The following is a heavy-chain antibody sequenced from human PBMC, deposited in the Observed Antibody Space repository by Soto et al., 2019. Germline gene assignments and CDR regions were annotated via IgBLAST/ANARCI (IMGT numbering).Heavy chain of an antibody. CDR3: ARIQPTTAARLGGMDV. Sequence: SGPTLVNPTQTLTLTCTFSGFSLSTSGMCVSWIRQPPGKALEWLALIDWDDDKYYSTSLKTRLTISKDTSKNQVVLTMTNMDPVDTATFYCARIQPTTAARLGGMDVGGQGTTVTVSS. CDR2: IDWDDDK. D-gene: IGHD3-16*01. J-gene: IGHJ6*02. CDR1: GFSLSTSGMC. V-gene: IGHV2-70*01.